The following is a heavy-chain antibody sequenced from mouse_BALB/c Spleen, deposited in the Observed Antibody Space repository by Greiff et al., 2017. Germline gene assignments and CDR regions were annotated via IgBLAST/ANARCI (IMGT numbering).Heavy chain of an antibody. CDR2: INPSSGYT. Sequence: QVQLQQSGAELARPGASVKMSCKASGYTFTSYTMHWVKQRPGQGLEWIGYINPSSGYTNYNQKFKDKATLTADKSSSTAYMQLSSLTSEDSAVYYCARYDYDRYAMDYWGQGTSVTVSS. V-gene: IGHV1-4*01. CDR1: GYTFTSYT. CDR3: ARYDYDRYAMDY. J-gene: IGHJ4*01. D-gene: IGHD2-4*01.